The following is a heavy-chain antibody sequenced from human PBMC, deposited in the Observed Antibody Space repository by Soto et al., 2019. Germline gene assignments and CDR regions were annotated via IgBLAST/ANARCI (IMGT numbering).Heavy chain of an antibody. V-gene: IGHV1-8*01. CDR2: MNPNSGNT. Sequence: DSVKVSCKASGYTFTSYDINWVRQATGQGLEWMGWMNPNSGNTGYAQKFQGRVTMTRNTSISTAYMELSSLRSEDTAVYYCARGPITIFGDEGRGNWLDPWGQGTLVTVYS. D-gene: IGHD3-3*01. CDR1: GYTFTSYD. CDR3: ARGPITIFGDEGRGNWLDP. J-gene: IGHJ5*02.